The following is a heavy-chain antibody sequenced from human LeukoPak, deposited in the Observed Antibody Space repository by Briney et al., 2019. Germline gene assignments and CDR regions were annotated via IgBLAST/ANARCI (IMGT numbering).Heavy chain of an antibody. CDR2: IYHSGST. CDR1: GGSISSGGYS. D-gene: IGHD3-10*01. J-gene: IGHJ4*02. V-gene: IGHV4-30-2*01. Sequence: SQTLSLTCAVSGGSISSGGYSWSWIRQPPGKGLKGIGNIYHSGSTYYNPSLKSRVTMSVDRSTDQFSLKLSSVTAADTAVYYCARGKAGSYGDYFDYWGQGTLVTVSS. CDR3: ARGKAGSYGDYFDY.